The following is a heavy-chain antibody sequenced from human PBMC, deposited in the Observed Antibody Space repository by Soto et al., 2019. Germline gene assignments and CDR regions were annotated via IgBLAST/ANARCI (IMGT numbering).Heavy chain of an antibody. CDR3: ARRDLVTTGAFDY. V-gene: IGHV3-33*01. J-gene: IGHJ4*02. CDR2: IWYDGSNK. D-gene: IGHD4-17*01. Sequence: QVQLVESGGGVVQPGRSLRLSCAASGFTFSSYGMHWVRQAPGKGLEWVAVIWYDGSNKYYADSVKGRFTISRDNSKNTLCLQMNSRRAEETAVYYCARRDLVTTGAFDYWGQGTLVTVSS. CDR1: GFTFSSYG.